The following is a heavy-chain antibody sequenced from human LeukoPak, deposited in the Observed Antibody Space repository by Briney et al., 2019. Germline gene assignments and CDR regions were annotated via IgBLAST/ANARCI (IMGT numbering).Heavy chain of an antibody. CDR3: AKLTSGRFEDF. J-gene: IGHJ4*02. Sequence: GGSLRLSCAAPGFTFSNYGMTSVRQAPGKGLEWVSAISASDGSTYYVDSVKGRFTISRDFSKTTLYLQMDSLRAEDTAVYYCAKLTSGRFEDFWGQGTLVTVSS. D-gene: IGHD6-19*01. CDR2: ISASDGST. CDR1: GFTFSNYG. V-gene: IGHV3-23*01.